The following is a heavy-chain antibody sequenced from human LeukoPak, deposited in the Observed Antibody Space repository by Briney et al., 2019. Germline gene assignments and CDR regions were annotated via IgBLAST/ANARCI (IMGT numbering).Heavy chain of an antibody. CDR2: IYSGGST. J-gene: IGHJ4*02. V-gene: IGHV3-66*02. CDR3: ARSRDDFWSGYQANDY. D-gene: IGHD3-3*01. Sequence: GGSLRLSCAASGFTVSSNYMSWVRQAPGKGLEWVSVIYSGGSTYYADSVKGRFTISRDNSKNTLYLQMNSLRAEDTAVYYCARSRDDFWSGYQANDYWGQGTLVTVSS. CDR1: GFTVSSNY.